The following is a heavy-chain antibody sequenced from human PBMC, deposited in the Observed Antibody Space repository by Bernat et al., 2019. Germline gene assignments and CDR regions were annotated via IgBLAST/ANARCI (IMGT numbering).Heavy chain of an antibody. CDR3: ARGKWAVAGRGPFDY. CDR1: GFTFSSYG. CDR2: ISYDGSNK. D-gene: IGHD6-19*01. Sequence: QVQLVESGGGVVQPGRSLRLSCAASGFTFSSYGMHWVRQAPGKGLEWVAVISYDGSNKYYADSVKGRFTISRDNSKNTLYLQMNSLRAEDTAVYYCARGKWAVAGRGPFDYWGQGTLVTVSS. V-gene: IGHV3-30*19. J-gene: IGHJ4*02.